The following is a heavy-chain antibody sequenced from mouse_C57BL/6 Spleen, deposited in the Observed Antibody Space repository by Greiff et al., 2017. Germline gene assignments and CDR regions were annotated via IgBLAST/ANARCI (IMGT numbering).Heavy chain of an antibody. CDR1: GYTFTSYT. J-gene: IGHJ2*01. Sequence: QVQLQQSGAELVRPGASVKMSCKASGYTFTSYTMHWVKQTPRQGLEWIGAIYPGNGDTSYNQKFKGKATLTVDKSSSTAYMQLSSLTSEDFAVYVCARYDYCGSPLYDWGQGTTLTVAS. CDR2: IYPGNGDT. CDR3: ARYDYCGSPLYD. V-gene: IGHV1-12*01. D-gene: IGHD2-4*01.